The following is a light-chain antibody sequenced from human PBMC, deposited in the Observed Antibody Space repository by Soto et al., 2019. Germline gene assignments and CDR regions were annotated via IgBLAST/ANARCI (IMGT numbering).Light chain of an antibody. CDR2: EVS. CDR3: AAWDDNLNAYV. V-gene: IGLV2-14*03. J-gene: IGLJ1*01. CDR1: SSDVGGYKF. Sequence: QSVLTQPASVSGSPGQSITLSCTGTSSDVGGYKFVSWYQQHPGKAPKLMIYEVSYRPSGVSYRFSGSKSGNTASLTISGLQAEDEADYYCAAWDDNLNAYVFGSGTKLTVL.